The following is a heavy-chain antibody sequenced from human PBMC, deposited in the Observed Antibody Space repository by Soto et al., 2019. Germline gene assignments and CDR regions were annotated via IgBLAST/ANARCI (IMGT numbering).Heavy chain of an antibody. V-gene: IGHV5-51*01. D-gene: IGHD3-22*01. CDR2: IYPGDSDT. Sequence: PGESLKISCKGSGYSFTSYWIGWVRQMPGKGLEWMGIIYPGDSDTRYSPSFQGQVTISADKSISTAYLQWSSLKASDTAMYYCARRRNDDDSSGSYFDYWGQGTLVTVSS. J-gene: IGHJ4*02. CDR3: ARRRNDDDSSGSYFDY. CDR1: GYSFTSYW.